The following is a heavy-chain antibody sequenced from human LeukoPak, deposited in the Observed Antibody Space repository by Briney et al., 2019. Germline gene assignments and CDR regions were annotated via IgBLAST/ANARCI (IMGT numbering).Heavy chain of an antibody. Sequence: SETLSLTCTVSGGSISSGGYYWSWIRQPPGKGLEWIGYIYYSGSTNYNPSLKSRVTISVDTSKNQFSLKLSSVTAADTAVYYCARSKLRLLTGPFDYWGQGTLVTVSS. D-gene: IGHD5-12*01. CDR2: IYYSGST. J-gene: IGHJ4*02. CDR3: ARSKLRLLTGPFDY. CDR1: GGSISSGGYY. V-gene: IGHV4-61*08.